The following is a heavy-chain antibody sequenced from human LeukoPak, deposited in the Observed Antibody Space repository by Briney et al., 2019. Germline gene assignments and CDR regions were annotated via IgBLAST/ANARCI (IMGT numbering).Heavy chain of an antibody. CDR2: IYPNSGAT. CDR1: GYTFTGYY. CDR3: GALLSNGPFDY. V-gene: IGHV1-2*02. Sequence: ASVKVSCKASGYTFTGYYMHWVRQAPGQGLEWMGYIYPNSGATKYAQKFQGRVTMTRDTSISTAYMELSGLRSDDTAVYYCGALLSNGPFDYWGQGSLVTVSS. J-gene: IGHJ4*02.